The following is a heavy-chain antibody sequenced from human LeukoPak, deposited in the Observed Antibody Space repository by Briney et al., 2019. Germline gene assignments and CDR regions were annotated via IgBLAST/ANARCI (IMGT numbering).Heavy chain of an antibody. J-gene: IGHJ4*02. V-gene: IGHV3-48*02. CDR2: ISSGSGTI. Sequence: GGSLRLSCAVSGFTFSSYSMNWVRQAPGQGLEWVSYISSGSGTIYYADSVKGRFTISRDNAKNSLYLQMSSLRDADTAVYYCAREQVPLGTGIDYWGQGTLVTVSS. D-gene: IGHD3/OR15-3a*01. CDR3: AREQVPLGTGIDY. CDR1: GFTFSSYS.